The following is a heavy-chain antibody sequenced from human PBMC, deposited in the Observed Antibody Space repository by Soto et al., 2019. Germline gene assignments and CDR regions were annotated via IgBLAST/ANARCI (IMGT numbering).Heavy chain of an antibody. D-gene: IGHD3-3*01. CDR1: WGSFRGFF. CDR3: GGAIFGVVIDYYYYGMDV. J-gene: IGHJ6*02. CDR2: INHSGST. V-gene: IGHV4-34*01. Sequence: PSGTLSPTFAFHWGSFRGFFWRWTPQPPREGLEWIGEINHSGSTNYNPSLKSRVTISVDTSKNQFSLKLSSVIAADTAVYYCGGAIFGVVIDYYYYGMDVWGQGTTVTVSS.